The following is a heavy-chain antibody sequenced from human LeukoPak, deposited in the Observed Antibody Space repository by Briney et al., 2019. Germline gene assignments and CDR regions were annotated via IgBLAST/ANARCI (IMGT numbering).Heavy chain of an antibody. V-gene: IGHV3-53*01. CDR1: GFTVSSNY. D-gene: IGHD3-16*01. Sequence: GGSLRLSCAASGFTVSSNYMSWVRQAPGKGLEWVSVIYSGGSTYYADSVKGRFTISRDNSKNTLYLQMNSLRAEDTAVYYCARDPNIGGIPHYFDYWGQGTLVTVSS. CDR2: IYSGGST. J-gene: IGHJ4*02. CDR3: ARDPNIGGIPHYFDY.